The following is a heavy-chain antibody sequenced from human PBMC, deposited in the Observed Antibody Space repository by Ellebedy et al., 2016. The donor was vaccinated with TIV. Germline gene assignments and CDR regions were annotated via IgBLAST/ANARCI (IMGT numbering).Heavy chain of an antibody. CDR1: GFTFSSYA. CDR2: ISGSGGST. Sequence: GESLKISCAASGFTFSSYAMSWVRQAPGKGLEWVSAISGSGGSTYYADSVKGRFTISRDNSKNTLYLQMNSLRAEDTAVYYCARAPPIVEVTQPIDYWGQGTLVTVSS. D-gene: IGHD2-21*02. J-gene: IGHJ4*02. V-gene: IGHV3-23*01. CDR3: ARAPPIVEVTQPIDY.